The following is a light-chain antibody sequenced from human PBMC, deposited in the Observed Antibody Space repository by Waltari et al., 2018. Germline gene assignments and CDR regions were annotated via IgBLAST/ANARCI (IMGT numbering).Light chain of an antibody. CDR1: QSVSPK. Sequence: EIVLTQSPATLSVSPGERATLSCRARQSVSPKVAWYQQRPGQAPRLLIYAASSRATGVPARFGGSGSETDFTLTISGLQSEDFAVYYCQHYEGWPPWTFGQGTKV. CDR3: QHYEGWPPWT. CDR2: AAS. J-gene: IGKJ1*01. V-gene: IGKV3-15*01.